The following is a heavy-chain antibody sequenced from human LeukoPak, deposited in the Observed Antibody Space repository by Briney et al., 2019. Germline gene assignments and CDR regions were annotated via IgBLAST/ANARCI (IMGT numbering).Heavy chain of an antibody. CDR1: GGSISGSSYY. CDR3: ARTWIPVPFDY. CDR2: IYYSGST. Sequence: PSETLSLTSTVLGGSISGSSYYWGWIRQPPGKGLEWIGSIYYSGSTYYNPSLKSRVTISVDTSKTQFSLKLSSVTAADTAVYYCARTWIPVPFDYWGQGTLVTVSS. J-gene: IGHJ4*02. V-gene: IGHV4-39*01. D-gene: IGHD5-18*01.